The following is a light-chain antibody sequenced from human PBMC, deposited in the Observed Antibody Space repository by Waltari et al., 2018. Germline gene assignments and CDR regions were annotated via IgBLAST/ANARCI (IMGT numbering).Light chain of an antibody. Sequence: QSVLTQPPSVSGDPGQRVTISCTGSSPNIGGYYVSWYQQFPGTAPKLLIYDNNKRPSGISDRFSGSKSGTSASLTITGLQPGDEADYYCGAWDSSLSADVFGSGTKLTVL. V-gene: IGLV1-51*01. CDR3: GAWDSSLSADV. CDR2: DNN. J-gene: IGLJ6*01. CDR1: SPNIGGYY.